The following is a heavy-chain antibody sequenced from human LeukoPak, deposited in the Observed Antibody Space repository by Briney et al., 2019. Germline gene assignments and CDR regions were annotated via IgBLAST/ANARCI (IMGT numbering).Heavy chain of an antibody. J-gene: IGHJ4*02. CDR2: ISDGGGTT. V-gene: IGHV3-23*01. CDR3: AKVGTGDLFRALDY. Sequence: GGSLRLSCAASGFTFSSYAMSWVRQAPGKGLEWVSAISDGGGTTYYADSVQGRFTISRDYSKNTLFLQMNSLRADDTAVYYCAKVGTGDLFRALDYWGQGTLSPSPQ. D-gene: IGHD1-14*01. CDR1: GFTFSSYA.